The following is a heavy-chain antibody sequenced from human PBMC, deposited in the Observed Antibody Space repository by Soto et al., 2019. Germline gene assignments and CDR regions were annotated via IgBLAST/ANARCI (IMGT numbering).Heavy chain of an antibody. CDR2: IRIKADNYAT. V-gene: IGHV3-73*01. CDR1: GFRFSGSA. D-gene: IGHD6-13*01. CDR3: TTGSSWFYYGMDV. Sequence: PGGSLRLSCAASGFRFSGSAMHWVRQASGKGLQWVGRIRIKADNYATAYAASVKGRFTISRDDSKNTAYLQVNSLKTEDTAVYYCTTGSSWFYYGMDVWGQGTTVTVSS. J-gene: IGHJ6*02.